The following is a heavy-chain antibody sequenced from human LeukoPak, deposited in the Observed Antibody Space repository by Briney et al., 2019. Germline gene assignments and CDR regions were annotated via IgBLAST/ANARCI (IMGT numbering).Heavy chain of an antibody. CDR1: GYTFTGYF. CDR3: ARVSAYDSGSDY. J-gene: IGHJ4*02. Sequence: ASVKVSCKASGYTFTGYFLHWVRQAPGQGLEWLGWVNPHSGGTNYAQEFQGRVTMTRDTSISTAYMELSRLTSDDTAVYHCARVSAYDSGSDYWGQGTLVTVSS. V-gene: IGHV1-2*02. D-gene: IGHD5-12*01. CDR2: VNPHSGGT.